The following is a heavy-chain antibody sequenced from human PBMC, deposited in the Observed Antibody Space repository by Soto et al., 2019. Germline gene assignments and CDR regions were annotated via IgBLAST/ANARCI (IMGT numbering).Heavy chain of an antibody. Sequence: EVQLLESGGGLVQPGGSLRLSCAASGFTFSSYAMSWVRQAPGKGLEWVSAISGSGGSTYYADSVKGRFTISRDNTKNTLYLQMNSLRAEETAVYYCAKDRTRFLEWWRGGYYGMDVWGQGTTVTVAS. J-gene: IGHJ6*02. CDR1: GFTFSSYA. D-gene: IGHD3-3*01. CDR2: ISGSGGST. CDR3: AKDRTRFLEWWRGGYYGMDV. V-gene: IGHV3-23*01.